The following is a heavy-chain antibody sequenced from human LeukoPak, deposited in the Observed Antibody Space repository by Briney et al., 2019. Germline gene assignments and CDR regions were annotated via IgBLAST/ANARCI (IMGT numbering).Heavy chain of an antibody. Sequence: ASVKVSCRASGYTFTSYGISWVRQAPGQGLEWMGWISAYNGNTNYAQKLQGRVTMTTDTSTSTAYMELRSLRSDDTAVYYCARIGYCSGGSCDAAFDIWGQGTMVTVSS. CDR2: ISAYNGNT. V-gene: IGHV1-18*01. CDR1: GYTFTSYG. D-gene: IGHD2-15*01. J-gene: IGHJ3*02. CDR3: ARIGYCSGGSCDAAFDI.